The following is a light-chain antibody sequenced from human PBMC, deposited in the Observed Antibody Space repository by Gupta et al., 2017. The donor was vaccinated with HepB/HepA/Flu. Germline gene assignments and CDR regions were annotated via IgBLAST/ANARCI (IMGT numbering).Light chain of an antibody. CDR1: KLGDKY. J-gene: IGLJ2*01. CDR2: KDS. CDR3: QAWDSIVV. V-gene: IGLV3-1*01. Sequence: SYDLIQPPSVSVSPGQTASITCSGDKLGDKYASWYQQKPGQSPVLVMYKDSKRPSGIPERFSGSNSGNTATLTISGTQAMDEADYYCQAWDSIVVFGGGTKLTVL.